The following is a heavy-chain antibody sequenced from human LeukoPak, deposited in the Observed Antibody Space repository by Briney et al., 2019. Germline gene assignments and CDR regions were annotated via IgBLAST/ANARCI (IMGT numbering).Heavy chain of an antibody. CDR1: GVSISSSTYY. CDR3: ARPVVVVAASLYYFDY. D-gene: IGHD2-15*01. J-gene: IGHJ4*02. V-gene: IGHV4-39*01. CDR2: IYYSGST. Sequence: PSETLSLTCTVSGVSISSSTYYWGWIRQPPGKRLEWIGSIYYSGSTYYNPSLKSRVTISVDTSKNQFSLKLSSVTAADTAVYYCARPVVVVAASLYYFDYWGQGTLVTVSS.